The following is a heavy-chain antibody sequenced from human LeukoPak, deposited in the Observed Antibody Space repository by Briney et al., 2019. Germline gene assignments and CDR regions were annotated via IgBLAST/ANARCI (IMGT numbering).Heavy chain of an antibody. D-gene: IGHD5-18*01. CDR1: GYAFTGYF. CDR2: INPNNGDT. CDR3: ARLAEGNNGYSYGVDY. V-gene: IGHV1-2*06. Sequence: GASVKVSCKASGYAFTGYFMHWVRQAPGRGLEWMGRINPNNGDTNYAQKFQGRVTMTRDTSISTAYMELNSLRSDDTAVYYCARLAEGNNGYSYGVDYWGQGTLVTVSS. J-gene: IGHJ4*02.